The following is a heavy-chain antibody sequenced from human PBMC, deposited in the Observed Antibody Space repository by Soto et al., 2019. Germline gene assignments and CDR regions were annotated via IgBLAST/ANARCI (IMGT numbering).Heavy chain of an antibody. D-gene: IGHD7-27*01. CDR2: ISSSSSYI. J-gene: IGHJ4*02. Sequence: GGSLRLSCAASGFTFSSYSMNWVRQAPGKGLEWVSSISSSSSYIYYADSVKGRFTISRDNAKNSLYLQMNSLRAEDTAVYYCARVGTGDPTLGYFDYWGQGTLVTVSS. V-gene: IGHV3-21*01. CDR3: ARVGTGDPTLGYFDY. CDR1: GFTFSSYS.